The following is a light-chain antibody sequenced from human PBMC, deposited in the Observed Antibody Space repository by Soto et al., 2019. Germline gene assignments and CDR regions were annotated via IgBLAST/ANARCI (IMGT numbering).Light chain of an antibody. CDR2: GAS. J-gene: IGKJ5*01. CDR1: QSISSY. Sequence: DIQMTQSPSSLSASIGDRVSITFRASQSISSYLNWYQQKPGKAPMLLIYGASTLQSGVPSRFSGSGSGTDYTLTISSLQPEDFATYYCQQSYRTPTFGQGTRLEIK. CDR3: QQSYRTPT. V-gene: IGKV1-39*01.